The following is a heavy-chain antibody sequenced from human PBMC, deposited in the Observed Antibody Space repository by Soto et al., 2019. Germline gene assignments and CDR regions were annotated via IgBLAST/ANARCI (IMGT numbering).Heavy chain of an antibody. Sequence: ASVKVSCKASGYTFTNHDISWVRQAPGQGLEWMGWISAYNGNTNYVQKLQGRVTMTTDTSTSTAYMELRSLRSDDTAVYYCARVLLRASFSALDYWGQGTLVTVSS. CDR3: ARVLLRASFSALDY. J-gene: IGHJ4*02. D-gene: IGHD3-22*01. CDR1: GYTFTNHD. CDR2: ISAYNGNT. V-gene: IGHV1-18*01.